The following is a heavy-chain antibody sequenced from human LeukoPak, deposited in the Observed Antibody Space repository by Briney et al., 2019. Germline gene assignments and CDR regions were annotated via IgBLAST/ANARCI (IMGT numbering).Heavy chain of an antibody. J-gene: IGHJ4*02. CDR1: DGSFSNYY. Sequence: SETLSLTCAVYDGSFSNYYWTWIRQPPGKGLEWIGEINHSGGTNYSPSLTSRVAISVDTSKNQFSLRLSSVTAADTAVYYCARGAWGFPWDYWGQGTLVTVSS. CDR2: INHSGGT. V-gene: IGHV4-34*01. D-gene: IGHD3-16*01. CDR3: ARGAWGFPWDY.